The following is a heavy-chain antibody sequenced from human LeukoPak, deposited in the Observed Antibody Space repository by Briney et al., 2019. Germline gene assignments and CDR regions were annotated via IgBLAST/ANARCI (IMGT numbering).Heavy chain of an antibody. Sequence: SQTLSLTCAVSGGSISSGGYSWSWIRQPPGKGLEWIGEINHSGSTNYNPSLKSRVTISVDTSKNQFSLKLSSVTAADTAVYYCARGPSPYCSSTSCYNYWFDPWGQGTLVTVSS. CDR1: GGSISSGGYS. J-gene: IGHJ5*02. D-gene: IGHD2-2*02. V-gene: IGHV4-30-2*01. CDR3: ARGPSPYCSSTSCYNYWFDP. CDR2: INHSGST.